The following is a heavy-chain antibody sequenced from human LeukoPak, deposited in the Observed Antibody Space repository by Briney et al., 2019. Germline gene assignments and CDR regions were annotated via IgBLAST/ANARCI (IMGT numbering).Heavy chain of an antibody. D-gene: IGHD3-10*01. CDR2: IYKNAIT. V-gene: IGHV3-53*01. CDR1: GFTFSSYW. CDR3: ARSLRVRGVPDYMDV. Sequence: GSLRLSCAASGFTFSSYWMSWVRQAPGKGLEWVSVIYKNAITYHADTVKGRFTISRDNAKNMLYLQMNSLRADDTAVYYCARSLRVRGVPDYMDVWGKGTTVIISS. J-gene: IGHJ6*03.